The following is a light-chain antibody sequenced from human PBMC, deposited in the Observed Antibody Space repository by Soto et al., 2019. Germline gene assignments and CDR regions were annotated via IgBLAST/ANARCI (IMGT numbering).Light chain of an antibody. J-gene: IGKJ1*01. V-gene: IGKV3-20*01. CDR1: QTVSSSY. CDR2: CAS. Sequence: EIVLTQSPGTLSLSPGERATLSCRASQTVSSSYLAWYQQKPGQAPRLLIYCASNRATGIPDRFGGSGSGADFTLTISRLEPEDFAVYYCQQYGSSPRTFGQGTKVEI. CDR3: QQYGSSPRT.